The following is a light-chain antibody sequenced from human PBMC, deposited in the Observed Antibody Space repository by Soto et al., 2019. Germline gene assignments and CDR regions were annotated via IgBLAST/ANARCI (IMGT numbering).Light chain of an antibody. V-gene: IGKV3-15*01. J-gene: IGKJ4*01. CDR2: GAF. CDR1: QSVAGN. Sequence: EIVMTQSPATLSVSPGEGATLSCWASQSVAGNLAWYQQKPGQAPRLLIYGAFTRATGIPATFSGSWSGTEFTLTSSSLQSKDFAVYYCQQYNKWPLTFGGGTKVEIK. CDR3: QQYNKWPLT.